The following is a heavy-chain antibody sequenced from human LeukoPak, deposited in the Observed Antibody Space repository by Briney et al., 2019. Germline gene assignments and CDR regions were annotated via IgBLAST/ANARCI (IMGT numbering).Heavy chain of an antibody. J-gene: IGHJ4*02. D-gene: IGHD2-2*02. Sequence: PSQTLSLTCTVSGGSISSGSYYWSWIRQPAGKGLEWIGRIYTSGSTNYNPSLKSRVTISVDTSKNQFSLKLSSVTAADTAVYYCARRRFVVVPAAIDHFDYWGQGTLVTVSS. V-gene: IGHV4-61*02. CDR2: IYTSGST. CDR3: ARRRFVVVPAAIDHFDY. CDR1: GGSISSGSYY.